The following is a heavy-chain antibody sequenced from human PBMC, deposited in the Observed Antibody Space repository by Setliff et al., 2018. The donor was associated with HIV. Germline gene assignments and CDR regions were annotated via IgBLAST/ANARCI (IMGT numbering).Heavy chain of an antibody. J-gene: IGHJ4*02. V-gene: IGHV1-18*01. CDR2: ISPYKDNT. D-gene: IGHD3-10*01. Sequence: GASVKVSCKASGYTFTSYGISWVRQAPGQGLEWMGWISPYKDNTNYAQKLQGRVTMTTDTSTSTAYMELRSLRSDDTAVYYCARHRFRDYYGSGSYADYWGQGTLVTVS. CDR3: ARHRFRDYYGSGSYADY. CDR1: GYTFTSYG.